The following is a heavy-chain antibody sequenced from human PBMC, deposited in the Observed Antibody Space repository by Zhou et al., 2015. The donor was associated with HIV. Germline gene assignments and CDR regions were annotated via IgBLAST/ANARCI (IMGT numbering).Heavy chain of an antibody. D-gene: IGHD2-15*01. CDR3: ARGLWGCSGGSCYPPNYYYYYMDV. CDR2: MNPNSGNT. Sequence: QVQLVQSGAEVKKPGASVKVSCKASGYTFTSYDINWVRQATGQGLEWMGWMNPNSGNTGYAQKFQGRVTMTRNTSISTAYMELSSLRSEDTAVYYCARGLWGCSGGSCYPPNYYYYYMDVWGEREPTVDRLL. CDR1: GYTFTSYD. J-gene: IGHJ6*03. V-gene: IGHV1-8*01.